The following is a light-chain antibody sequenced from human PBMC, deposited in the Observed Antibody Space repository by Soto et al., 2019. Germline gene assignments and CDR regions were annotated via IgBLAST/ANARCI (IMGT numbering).Light chain of an antibody. CDR3: QQPYSTVRT. CDR1: QSISSY. CDR2: AAS. J-gene: IGKJ1*01. Sequence: DIQMTQSPSSLSASVGNRVTITCRASQSISSYLNWYQQKPGKAPKLLIYAASSLQSGVPSRFSGSGSGTEFTLTISSLQPEDFATYYCQQPYSTVRTFGQGTKVDI. V-gene: IGKV1-39*01.